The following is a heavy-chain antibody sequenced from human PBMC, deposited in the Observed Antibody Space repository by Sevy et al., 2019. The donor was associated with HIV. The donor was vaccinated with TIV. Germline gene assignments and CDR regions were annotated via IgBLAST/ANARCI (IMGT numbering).Heavy chain of an antibody. CDR3: VTQHLYDSSGYYPAQYYYGMDV. J-gene: IGHJ6*02. D-gene: IGHD3-22*01. CDR2: ISGSGGST. V-gene: IGHV3-23*01. CDR1: GFTFSSYA. Sequence: GGSLRLSCAASGFTFSSYAMSWVRQAPGKGLEWVSAISGSGGSTYYADSVKGRFTISRDNSKNTRYLQMNSLRAEDTAVYYCVTQHLYDSSGYYPAQYYYGMDVWGQGTTVTVSS.